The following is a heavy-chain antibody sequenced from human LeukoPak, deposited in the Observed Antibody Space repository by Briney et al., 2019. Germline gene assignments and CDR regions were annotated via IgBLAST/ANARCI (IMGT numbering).Heavy chain of an antibody. CDR1: GYTFSNHW. CDR3: ARSKTGDLARSSDP. Sequence: GESLKISCKGSGYTFSNHWIGWVRQMPGKGLEWMGIIYPGDSDTRYSPSFQGQVTISADKSISTAYLQWSSLKASDTAMYYCARSKTGDLARSSDPWGQGTLVTVSS. D-gene: IGHD7-27*01. CDR2: IYPGDSDT. J-gene: IGHJ5*02. V-gene: IGHV5-51*01.